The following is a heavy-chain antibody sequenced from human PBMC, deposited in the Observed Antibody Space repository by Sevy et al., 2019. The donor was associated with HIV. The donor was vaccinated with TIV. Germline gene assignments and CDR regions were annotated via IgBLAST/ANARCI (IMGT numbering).Heavy chain of an antibody. CDR2: ISGISNYI. CDR3: ARDNLIPVMVTMVRGALSYYFDY. V-gene: IGHV3-21*01. Sequence: GESLKISCAASGFTFSSYSMNWVRQAPGKGLEWVSSISGISNYIYYADSMKGRFTVSRDNARNSLYLQMNSLRAADTAVYYCARDNLIPVMVTMVRGALSYYFDYWGQGTLVTVSS. CDR1: GFTFSSYS. J-gene: IGHJ4*02. D-gene: IGHD3-10*01.